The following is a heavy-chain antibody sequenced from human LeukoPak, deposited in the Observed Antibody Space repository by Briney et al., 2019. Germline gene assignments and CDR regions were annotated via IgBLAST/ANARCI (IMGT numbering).Heavy chain of an antibody. CDR1: GGSISSYY. J-gene: IGHJ2*01. D-gene: IGHD5-18*01. CDR3: ATNLGRYSYGTRGLNLYWYFDL. CDR2: IYTSGST. Sequence: PSETLSLTCTISGGSISSYYWSWIRQPAGKGLEWIGRIYTSGSTNYNPSLKSRVTISVDTSKNQFSLKLSSVTAADTAVYYCATNLGRYSYGTRGLNLYWYFDLWGRGTLVTVSS. V-gene: IGHV4-4*07.